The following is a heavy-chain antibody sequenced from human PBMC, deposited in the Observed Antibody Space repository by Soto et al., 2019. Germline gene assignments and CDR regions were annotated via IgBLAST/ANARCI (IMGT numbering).Heavy chain of an antibody. V-gene: IGHV4-59*01. J-gene: IGHJ4*02. CDR3: ARDPNGGFDY. CDR2: LYYSGRT. Sequence: TGTLSLPGTVSGGSRSSYDWSWIRQPPGKGLAWIGDLYYSGRTNYNPSLKSRGPIYVDTSKNQFSLKLSSVTAADTAVDYCARDPNGGFDYWGQGTLVTVS. CDR1: GGSRSSYD. D-gene: IGHD2-8*01.